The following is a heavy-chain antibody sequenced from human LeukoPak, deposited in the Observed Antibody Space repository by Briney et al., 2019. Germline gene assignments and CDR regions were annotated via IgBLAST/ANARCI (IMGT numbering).Heavy chain of an antibody. CDR2: INAGNGNT. CDR1: GYTVTSYA. CDR3: AGGAVARRGAVGMNWFDG. D-gene: IGHD2-21*01. J-gene: IGHJ5*02. V-gene: IGHV1-3*03. Sequence: ASVKLSCKASGYTVTSYAMHWVRHAAGQRLEWIGWINAGNGNTKYSQEFPGRVTITRETSASTAYMELSSLRSVAMAVYYCAGGAVARRGAVGMNWFDGWKQGTLVTVSS.